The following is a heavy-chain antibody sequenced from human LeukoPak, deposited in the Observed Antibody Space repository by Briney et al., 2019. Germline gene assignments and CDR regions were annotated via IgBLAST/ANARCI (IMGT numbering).Heavy chain of an antibody. Sequence: GGSLRLSCAASGFTFSSYAMSWVRQAPGKGLEWVSAISGSGSSTYYADSVKGRFTISRDNSKNTLYLQMNSLRAEDTAVYYCAKDPPRGYSGYDYVGWFDPWGQGTLVTVSS. D-gene: IGHD5-12*01. V-gene: IGHV3-23*01. J-gene: IGHJ5*02. CDR3: AKDPPRGYSGYDYVGWFDP. CDR1: GFTFSSYA. CDR2: ISGSGSST.